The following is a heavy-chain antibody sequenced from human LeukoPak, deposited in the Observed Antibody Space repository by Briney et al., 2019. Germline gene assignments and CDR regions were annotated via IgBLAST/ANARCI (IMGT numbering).Heavy chain of an antibody. J-gene: IGHJ4*02. V-gene: IGHV3-23*01. CDR1: GFTFSNHG. D-gene: IGHD1-14*01. CDR2: INGGGDST. CDR3: ARRDPTTPKFDY. Sequence: PGGSLRLSCTVSGFTFSNHGMSWVRQAPGKGLEWVSGINGGGDSTYYVDSVKGRFTISRDNSKNTLYLQMNSLRAEDTAVYYCARRDPTTPKFDYWGQGTLVTVSS.